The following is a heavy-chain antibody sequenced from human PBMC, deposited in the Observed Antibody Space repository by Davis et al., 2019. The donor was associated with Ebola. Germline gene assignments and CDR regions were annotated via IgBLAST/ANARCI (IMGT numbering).Heavy chain of an antibody. J-gene: IGHJ6*03. CDR1: GFTFSSYS. CDR3: ARDGFGVVKDYYYMDV. CDR2: ISSSSSYI. V-gene: IGHV3-21*01. Sequence: GESLKISCAASGFTFSSYSMNWVRQAPGKGLEWVSSISSSSSYIYYADSVKGRFTISRDNAKNSLYLQMNSLRAEDTAVYYCARDGFGVVKDYYYMDVWGKGTTVTVSS. D-gene: IGHD3-3*01.